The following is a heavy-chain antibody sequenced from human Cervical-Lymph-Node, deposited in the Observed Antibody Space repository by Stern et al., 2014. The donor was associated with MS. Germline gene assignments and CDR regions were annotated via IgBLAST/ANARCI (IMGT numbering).Heavy chain of an antibody. D-gene: IGHD2/OR15-2a*01. Sequence: QVQLVESGGGVVQPGRSLRLSCAASGFTFSSYGMHWVRQAPGKGLEWVAVIWYDGSNKYYADSVKGRFTISRDNSKNTLYLQMNSLRAEDTAVYYCARDSTPSYYYYGMDVWGQGTTVTVSS. CDR1: GFTFSSYG. V-gene: IGHV3-33*01. CDR3: ARDSTPSYYYYGMDV. CDR2: IWYDGSNK. J-gene: IGHJ6*02.